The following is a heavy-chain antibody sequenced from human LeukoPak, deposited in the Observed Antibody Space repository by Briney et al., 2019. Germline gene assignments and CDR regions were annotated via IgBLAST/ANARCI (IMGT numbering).Heavy chain of an antibody. CDR3: AGGEAALTSPLDF. CDR2: ISISSNAI. Sequence: PGGSLRLSCAASGFVSSRYSMNWVRQAPGKGLEWISYISISSNAIYCADSVEGRFTISRDNSKNSLYLQMTTLRDEDTAVYYCAGGEAALTSPLDFSGQGTLVTVSS. CDR1: GFVSSRYS. J-gene: IGHJ4*02. D-gene: IGHD4-11*01. V-gene: IGHV3-48*02.